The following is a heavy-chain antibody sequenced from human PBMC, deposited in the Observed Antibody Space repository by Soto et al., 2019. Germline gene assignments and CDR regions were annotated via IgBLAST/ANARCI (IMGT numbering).Heavy chain of an antibody. V-gene: IGHV4-39*01. D-gene: IGHD4-17*01. CDR1: GGSISSSSYY. J-gene: IGHJ3*02. CDR3: ARHVPAYGRRHDAFDI. CDR2: IYYSGST. Sequence: QLQLQESGPGLVKPSETLSLTCTVSGGSISSSSYYWGWIRQPPGKGLEWIGSIYYSGSTYYNPSLKSRVTISVDTSKNQFSLKLSSVTAADTAVYYCARHVPAYGRRHDAFDIWSQGTMVTVSS.